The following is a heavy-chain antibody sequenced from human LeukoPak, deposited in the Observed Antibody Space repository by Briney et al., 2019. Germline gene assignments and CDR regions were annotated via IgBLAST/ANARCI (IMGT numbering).Heavy chain of an antibody. Sequence: ASVKVSCKTSGYTFTNYDINWVRQAPGQGLECLGWIGVYNGGTKYAQTIQDRVTMTADTVTDTAYMELRSLTSDDTAVYYCAKMHGYYHYMDVWGKGTTVTVSS. CDR3: AKMHGYYHYMDV. V-gene: IGHV1-18*01. CDR1: GYTFTNYD. CDR2: IGVYNGGT. J-gene: IGHJ6*03.